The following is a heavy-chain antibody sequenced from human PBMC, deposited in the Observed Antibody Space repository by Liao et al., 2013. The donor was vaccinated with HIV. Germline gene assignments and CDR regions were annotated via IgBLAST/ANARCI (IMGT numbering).Heavy chain of an antibody. CDR1: GGSISSGSYY. J-gene: IGHJ2*01. V-gene: IGHV4-61*02. CDR3: ARVQWEPAPNWYSDL. CDR2: ISSSGST. D-gene: IGHD1-26*01. Sequence: QVQLRESGPGLVKPSQTLSLSCTVSGGSISSGSYYWSWIRQPAGKGLELLGRISSSGSTDYNPSLESRVTISADTSNNQFSLKLNSVTAADTAIYYCARVQWEPAPNWYSDLWGLAPWSL.